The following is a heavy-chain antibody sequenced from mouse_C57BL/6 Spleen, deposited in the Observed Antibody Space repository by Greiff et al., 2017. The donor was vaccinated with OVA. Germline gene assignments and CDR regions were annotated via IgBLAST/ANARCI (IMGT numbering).Heavy chain of an antibody. CDR1: GYTFTDYY. V-gene: IGHV1-26*01. CDR3: AREGLRAMDY. J-gene: IGHJ4*01. CDR2: INTNNGGT. D-gene: IGHD2-4*01. Sequence: EVKLQQSGPELVKPGASVKISCKASGYTFTDYYMTWVQQSHGKSLEWVGDINTNNGGTSYNQKFKGKATLTVDKSSSTAYMELRSLTSEDSAVYYCAREGLRAMDYWGQGASVTVSS.